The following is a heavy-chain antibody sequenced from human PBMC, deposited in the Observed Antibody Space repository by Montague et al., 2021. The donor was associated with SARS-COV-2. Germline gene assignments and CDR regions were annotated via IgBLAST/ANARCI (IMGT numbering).Heavy chain of an antibody. J-gene: IGHJ6*02. D-gene: IGHD2-15*01. CDR1: GGSISSGGYY. Sequence: TLSLTCTVSGGSISSGGYYWSWIRQHTGKGLEWIGYIYYSGSTYYNPSLKSRVTISVDTSKNQFSLKLSSVTAADTAVYYCAREVVFRLSKGGMDVWGQGTPVTVSS. V-gene: IGHV4-31*03. CDR2: IYYSGST. CDR3: AREVVFRLSKGGMDV.